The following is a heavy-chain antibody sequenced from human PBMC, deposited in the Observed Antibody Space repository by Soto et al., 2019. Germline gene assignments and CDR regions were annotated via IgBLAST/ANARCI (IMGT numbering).Heavy chain of an antibody. CDR3: ARIRRDGYNYRDYYYYGMDV. CDR2: IIPIFGTA. Sequence: RASVKVSCKASGGTFSSYAISWVRQAPGQGLEWMGGIIPIFGTANYAQKFQGRVTITADESTSTAYMELSSLRSEDTAVYYCARIRRDGYNYRDYYYYGMDVWGQGTTVTVS. CDR1: GGTFSSYA. D-gene: IGHD5-12*01. J-gene: IGHJ6*02. V-gene: IGHV1-69*13.